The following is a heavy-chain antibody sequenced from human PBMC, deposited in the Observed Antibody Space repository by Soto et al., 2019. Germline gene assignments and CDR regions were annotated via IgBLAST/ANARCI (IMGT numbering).Heavy chain of an antibody. D-gene: IGHD3-16*02. V-gene: IGHV4-59*01. CDR2: IYYSGST. CDR3: ARDSRRLYYDYVWGSYRYGAFDL. Sequence: SETLSLTCTVSGGSISSYYWSWIRQPPGKGLEWIGYIYYSGSTNYNPSLKSRVTISVDTSKNQFSLKLSSVTAADTAVYYCARDSRRLYYDYVWGSYRYGAFDLWGQGTPVTVSS. CDR1: GGSISSYY. J-gene: IGHJ4*02.